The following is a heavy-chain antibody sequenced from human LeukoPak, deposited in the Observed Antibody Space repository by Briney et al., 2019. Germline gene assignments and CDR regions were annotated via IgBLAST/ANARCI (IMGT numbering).Heavy chain of an antibody. CDR2: IEPADSDT. CDR3: ARRPPTVVTLSRDALHI. CDR1: GYTFSKYW. J-gene: IGHJ3*02. Sequence: GESLKISCKGSGYTFSKYWIGWVRQMPGKGLEWVGIIEPADSDTTYSPSFRGQVTISADKSINTAYLQWSSLKASDPAMYYCARRPPTVVTLSRDALHIWGQGTMVTVSS. V-gene: IGHV5-51*01. D-gene: IGHD4-23*01.